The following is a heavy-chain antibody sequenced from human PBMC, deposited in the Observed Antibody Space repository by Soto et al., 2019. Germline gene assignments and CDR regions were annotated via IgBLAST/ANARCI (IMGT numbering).Heavy chain of an antibody. J-gene: IGHJ5*02. CDR1: GFTFSSYC. Sequence: GGSLRLSCAASGFTFSSYCMHWVRQAPGKGLEWVSAISSSRSYIYYADSVKGRFTISRDNAKNSLYLQMNSLRAEDTAVYYCARVLAAAGTGGNWFDPWGQGTLVTVSS. V-gene: IGHV3-21*01. CDR2: ISSSRSYI. D-gene: IGHD6-13*01. CDR3: ARVLAAAGTGGNWFDP.